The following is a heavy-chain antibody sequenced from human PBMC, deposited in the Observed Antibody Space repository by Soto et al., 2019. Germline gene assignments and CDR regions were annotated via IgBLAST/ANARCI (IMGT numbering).Heavy chain of an antibody. Sequence: EVQLVESGGGLVQPRRSLRISCAASGFTFSRYAMNWVRQAPGKGLEWVSYISVGGGSIFYADSVKGRFTISRDDAQNSVYRQMNTLRAEDTALYYCVIDDQWAFDFWGQGTMVIVSS. CDR1: GFTFSRYA. V-gene: IGHV3-48*01. CDR2: ISVGGGSI. D-gene: IGHD6-19*01. J-gene: IGHJ3*01. CDR3: VIDDQWAFDF.